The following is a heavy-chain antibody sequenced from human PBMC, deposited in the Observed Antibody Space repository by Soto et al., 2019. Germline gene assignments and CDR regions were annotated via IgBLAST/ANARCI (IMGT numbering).Heavy chain of an antibody. V-gene: IGHV3-33*01. CDR2: IWYDGSNK. CDR1: GFTFSSYG. CDR3: ARDDRLGVAGTILDY. D-gene: IGHD6-19*01. J-gene: IGHJ4*02. Sequence: QVQLVESGGGVVQPGRSLRLSCAASGFTFSSYGMHWVRQPPGKGLEWVAVIWYDGSNKYYADSVKGRFTISRDNSKNTLYLQMNSLRAEDTAVYYCARDDRLGVAGTILDYWGQGTLVTVSS.